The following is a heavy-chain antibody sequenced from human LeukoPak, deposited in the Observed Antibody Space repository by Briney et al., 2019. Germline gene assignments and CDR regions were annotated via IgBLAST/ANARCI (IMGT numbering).Heavy chain of an antibody. Sequence: PSETLSLTCTVSAYSISSGYYWGWIRQPPGKGLEWIGSIYHSGSTYYNPFLKSRVTISVDTSRNQFSLKLSSVTAADTAVYFCAGYHAYGVTTPPLGYWGQGTLVTVSS. D-gene: IGHD4-17*01. CDR2: IYHSGST. CDR3: AGYHAYGVTTPPLGY. J-gene: IGHJ4*02. V-gene: IGHV4-38-2*02. CDR1: AYSISSGYY.